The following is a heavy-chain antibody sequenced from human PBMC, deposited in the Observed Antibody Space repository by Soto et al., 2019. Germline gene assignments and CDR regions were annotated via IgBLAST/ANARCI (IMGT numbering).Heavy chain of an antibody. J-gene: IGHJ4*02. CDR2: ISGSVGTT. D-gene: IGHD3-22*01. CDR3: TSHSPDDMIRK. CDR1: GFTFSSYA. V-gene: IGHV3-23*01. Sequence: GGSLRLSCAASGFTFSSYAMAWVRQAPGKGLEWVSVISGSVGTTYYADSVKGRFTISRDNSKNTLYLQMNSLRAEDTAVYYCTSHSPDDMIRKWGQGTQVTVSS.